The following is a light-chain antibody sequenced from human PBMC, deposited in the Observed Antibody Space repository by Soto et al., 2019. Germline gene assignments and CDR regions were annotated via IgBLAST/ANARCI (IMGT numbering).Light chain of an antibody. CDR2: DDD. V-gene: IGLV1-51*01. CDR1: SSNIGGNS. Sequence: QSVLTQPPPVSAAPGQRVTISCSGSSSNIGGNSVSWYQQLPGTAPKLLIYDDDKRPSGIPDRFSGSKSGTSATLGISGLQAEDEADYYCCSYTRTSNHYFFGSGTKVTVL. J-gene: IGLJ1*01. CDR3: CSYTRTSNHYF.